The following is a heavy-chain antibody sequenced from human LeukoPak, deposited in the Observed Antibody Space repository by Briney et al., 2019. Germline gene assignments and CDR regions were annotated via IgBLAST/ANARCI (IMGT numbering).Heavy chain of an antibody. CDR1: EYTVDSKS. Sequence: SEYTVDSKSIDRVGHRTIQKIEWMGWISAYNGDTKYAQHLQGRVTLTPDTSTGTAYMELRSLTSDDTALYYCARDTARITTPGGPDYWGQGTLVTVSS. J-gene: IGHJ4*02. CDR3: ARDTARITTPGGPDY. V-gene: IGHV1-18*01. CDR2: ISAYNGDT. D-gene: IGHD6-13*01.